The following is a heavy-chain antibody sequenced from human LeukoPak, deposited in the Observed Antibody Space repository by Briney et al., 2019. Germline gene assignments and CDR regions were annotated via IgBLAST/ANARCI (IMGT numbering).Heavy chain of an antibody. CDR2: IYHSGST. J-gene: IGHJ4*02. V-gene: IGHV4-4*02. CDR1: GGSISSSNW. CDR3: ASFEYSGYDSGPLFDY. Sequence: SETLSLTCAVSGGSISSSNWWSWVRQPPGKGLEWIGEIYHSGSTNYNPSLKSRVTISVDTSKNQFSLKLSSVTAADTAVYYCASFEYSGYDSGPLFDYWGQGTLVTVSS. D-gene: IGHD5-12*01.